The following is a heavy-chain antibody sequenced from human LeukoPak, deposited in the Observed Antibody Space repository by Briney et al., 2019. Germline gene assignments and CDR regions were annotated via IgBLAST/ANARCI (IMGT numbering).Heavy chain of an antibody. CDR3: ASFPGLYYDSSGYYFQH. V-gene: IGHV1-69*13. CDR1: GVTFSSYA. J-gene: IGHJ1*01. CDR2: IIPIFGTA. Sequence: SVKVSCKASGVTFSSYAISWVRQAPGQGLEWMGGIIPIFGTANYAQKFQGRVTITADESTSTAYMELSSLRSEDTAVDYCASFPGLYYDSSGYYFQHWGQGTLVTVSS. D-gene: IGHD3-22*01.